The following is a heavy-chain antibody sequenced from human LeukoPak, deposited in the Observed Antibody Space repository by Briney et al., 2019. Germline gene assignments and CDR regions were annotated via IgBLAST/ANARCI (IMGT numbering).Heavy chain of an antibody. CDR3: ARERRGIRWFDP. J-gene: IGHJ5*02. Sequence: GGSLRLSCAASGFTFSSYAMHWVRQAPGKGLEWVAVISYDGSNKYYADSVKGRLTISRDNSKNTLYLQMNSLRAEDTAVYYCARERRGIRWFDPWGQGTLVTVSS. CDR1: GFTFSSYA. CDR2: ISYDGSNK. D-gene: IGHD3-16*01. V-gene: IGHV3-30*04.